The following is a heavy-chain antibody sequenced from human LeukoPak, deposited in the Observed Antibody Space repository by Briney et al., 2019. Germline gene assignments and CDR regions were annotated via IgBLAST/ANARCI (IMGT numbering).Heavy chain of an antibody. CDR2: IYYSGST. D-gene: IGHD6-19*01. CDR3: ARLAVAAPGAFDI. J-gene: IGHJ3*02. Sequence: SETLSLTCTVSGGSISSYYWSWIRQPPGKGLEWIGYIYYSGSTNYNPSLKSRVTISVDTSKNQFSLKLSSVTAADTGVYYCARLAVAAPGAFDIWRQGTLVTVSS. CDR1: GGSISSYY. V-gene: IGHV4-59*01.